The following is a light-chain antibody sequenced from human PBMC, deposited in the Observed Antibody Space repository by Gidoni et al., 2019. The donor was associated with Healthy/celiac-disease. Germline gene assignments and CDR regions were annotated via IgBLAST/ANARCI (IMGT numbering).Light chain of an antibody. CDR3: QAWDSITDVV. V-gene: IGLV3-1*01. J-gene: IGLJ2*01. CDR1: ELGDKY. CDR2: QDS. Sequence: SYELTQPPSVSVSPGQTASIPCSGDELGDKYACWYQQKPGQSPVLVIYQDSKRPSGIPERFSGSNAGNTATLTISGTQAMDEADYYCQAWDSITDVVFGGGTKLTVL.